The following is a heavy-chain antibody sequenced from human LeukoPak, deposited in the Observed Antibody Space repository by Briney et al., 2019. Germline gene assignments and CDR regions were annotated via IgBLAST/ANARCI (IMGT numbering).Heavy chain of an antibody. D-gene: IGHD2-15*01. V-gene: IGHV3-23*01. Sequence: GGSLRLSCAASGFIFGDYAMSWVRQARGRGLAWVSAINAGGGSTHYADSVKGRFSISRDNSKDTMYLQMNSLGVEDTVVYYCAAPIRDRYCSGGSCYSPFDFWGQGTLVTVSS. CDR2: INAGGGST. CDR3: AAPIRDRYCSGGSCYSPFDF. CDR1: GFIFGDYA. J-gene: IGHJ4*02.